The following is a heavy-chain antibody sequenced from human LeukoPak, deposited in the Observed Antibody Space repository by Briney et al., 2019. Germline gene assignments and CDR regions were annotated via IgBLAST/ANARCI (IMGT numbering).Heavy chain of an antibody. V-gene: IGHV4-4*07. J-gene: IGHJ5*01. CDR1: GQSITSFR. D-gene: IGHD2/OR15-2a*01. CDR3: ARGYQSTTYGHFDS. CDR2: IDEDGSP. Sequence: PSETLSLTCSVSGQSITSFRWSWIRQSAAKGLEWMGRIDEDGSPTYNPSLSGRVSVSADTSNNQVSLRLKFVTAADTAVYFCARGYQSTTYGHFDSWGRGIQVTVSS.